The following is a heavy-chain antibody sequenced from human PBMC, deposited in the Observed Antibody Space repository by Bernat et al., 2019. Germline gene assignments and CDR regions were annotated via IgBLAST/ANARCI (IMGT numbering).Heavy chain of an antibody. CDR1: GGSISSYY. CDR2: IYYSGRT. Sequence: QVQLQESGPGLVKPSETLSLTCTVSGGSISSYYWSWIRQPPGKGLEWIGYIYYSGRTNYNPSLKSRVTIPVDTSKNQFSLKLRTVTAAETAVYYCAREVLEYDSWTDYHYYYDMDVWGQGTTVTVSS. V-gene: IGHV4-59*01. D-gene: IGHD3-9*01. J-gene: IGHJ6*02. CDR3: AREVLEYDSWTDYHYYYDMDV.